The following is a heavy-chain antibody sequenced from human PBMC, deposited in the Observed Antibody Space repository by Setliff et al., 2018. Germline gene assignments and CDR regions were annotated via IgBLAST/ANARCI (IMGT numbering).Heavy chain of an antibody. CDR1: GGSISSYY. J-gene: IGHJ6*03. CDR2: FYHSGST. CDR3: ARARYSSGWYGGSYAYYYMDA. Sequence: PSETLSLTCNVSGGSISSYYWTWIRQPPGKGLEWIGYFYHSGSTNYNPSLKGRVTISLDTSKNQFSLRLTSVTAADTAVYYCARARYSSGWYGGSYAYYYMDAWAKGTTVTVSS. D-gene: IGHD6-19*01. V-gene: IGHV4-59*08.